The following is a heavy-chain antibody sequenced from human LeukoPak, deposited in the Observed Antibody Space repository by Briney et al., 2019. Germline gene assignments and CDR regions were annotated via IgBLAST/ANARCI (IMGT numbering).Heavy chain of an antibody. V-gene: IGHV3-9*03. Sequence: QPGGSLRLSCAAFGFTVSSNYMSWVRQAPGKGLEWVSGISWNSGSIGYADSVKGRFTISRDNAKNSLYLQMNSLRAEDMALYYCAKAKGYLEDWGQGTLVTVSS. J-gene: IGHJ4*02. CDR1: GFTVSSNY. CDR3: AKAKGYLED. CDR2: ISWNSGSI. D-gene: IGHD5-18*01.